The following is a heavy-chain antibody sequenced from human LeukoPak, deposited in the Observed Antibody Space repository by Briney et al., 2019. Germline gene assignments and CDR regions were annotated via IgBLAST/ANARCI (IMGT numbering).Heavy chain of an antibody. CDR2: IYTSGST. CDR1: GGSISSGSYC. CDR3: ARVRGPRSRAFDI. Sequence: SQTLSLTCTVSGGSISSGSYCWSWIRQPAGKGLEWIGRIYTSGSTNYNPSLKSRVTISVDTSKNQFSLKLSSVTAADTAVYYCARVRGPRSRAFDIWGQGTMVTVSS. D-gene: IGHD3-10*01. J-gene: IGHJ3*02. V-gene: IGHV4-61*02.